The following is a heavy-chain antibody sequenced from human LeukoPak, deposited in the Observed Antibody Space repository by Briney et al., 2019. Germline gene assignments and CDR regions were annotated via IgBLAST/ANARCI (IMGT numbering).Heavy chain of an antibody. CDR2: ISYDGSNK. J-gene: IGHJ6*02. Sequence: PGRSLRLSCAASGFTFSSYAMHWVRQAPGKGLEWVAVISYDGSNKYYADSVKGRFTISRDNSKNTLYLQMNGLRAEDTAVYYCARDGLIGGFLGYYGVDVWGQGTTVTVSS. D-gene: IGHD5-12*01. CDR3: ARDGLIGGFLGYYGVDV. CDR1: GFTFSSYA. V-gene: IGHV3-30-3*01.